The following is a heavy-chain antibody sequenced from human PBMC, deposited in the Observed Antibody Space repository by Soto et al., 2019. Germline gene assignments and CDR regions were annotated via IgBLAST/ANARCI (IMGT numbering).Heavy chain of an antibody. CDR3: ARRYDFWSGYYTLYYYYYGMDV. CDR1: GGSFSGYY. CDR2: INHSGST. D-gene: IGHD3-3*01. Sequence: PWETLSLTCAVYGGSFSGYYWSWIRQPPGKGLEWIGEINHSGSTNYNPSLKSRVTISVDTSKNQFSLKLSSVTAADTAVYYCARRYDFWSGYYTLYYYYYGMDVWGQGTTVTVS. V-gene: IGHV4-34*01. J-gene: IGHJ6*02.